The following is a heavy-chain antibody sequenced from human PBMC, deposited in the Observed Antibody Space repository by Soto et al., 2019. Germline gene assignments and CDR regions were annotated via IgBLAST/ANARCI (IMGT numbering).Heavy chain of an antibody. D-gene: IGHD3-22*01. Sequence: GWSLIGSCASAGFTVTSCLMSWVRQPPGKGLEWVATIKQGESEKYYVDSVKGRFTVSRDNAKNSLYLQMNTLRAEDTAAYYCARVYYFDRRVDHWG. V-gene: IGHV3-7*03. CDR1: GFTVTSCL. J-gene: IGHJ4*01. CDR2: IKQGESEK. CDR3: ARVYYFDRRVDH.